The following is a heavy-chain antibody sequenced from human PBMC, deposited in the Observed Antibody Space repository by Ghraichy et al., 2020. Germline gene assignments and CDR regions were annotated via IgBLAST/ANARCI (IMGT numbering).Heavy chain of an antibody. CDR1: GFTFDDYA. D-gene: IGHD4/OR15-4a*01. CDR2: ISGDGGST. CDR3: AKDISPGALTIIDY. J-gene: IGHJ4*02. V-gene: IGHV3-43*02. Sequence: GGSLRLSCAASGFTFDDYAMHWLRQAPGKGLEWVSLISGDGGSTYYADSVKGRFTISRDNSKNSLYLQMNSLRTEDTALYYCAKDISPGALTIIDYWGQGTLVTVSS.